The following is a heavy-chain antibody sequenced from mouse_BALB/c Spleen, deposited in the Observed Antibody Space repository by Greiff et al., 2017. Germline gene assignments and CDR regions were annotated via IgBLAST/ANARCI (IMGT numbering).Heavy chain of an antibody. CDR2: ISSGGSYT. Sequence: DVMLVESGGGLVKPEGSLKLSCAASGFTFSSYTMSWVRQTPEKRLEWVATISSGGSYTYYPDSVKGRFTISRDNAKNTLYLQMSSLKSEDTAMYYCTRDGYYGSSFDYWGQGTTLTVSS. J-gene: IGHJ2*01. CDR3: TRDGYYGSSFDY. V-gene: IGHV5-6-4*01. CDR1: GFTFSSYT. D-gene: IGHD1-1*01.